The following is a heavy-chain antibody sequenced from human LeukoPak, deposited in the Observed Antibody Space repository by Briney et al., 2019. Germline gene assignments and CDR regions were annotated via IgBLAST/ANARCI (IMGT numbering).Heavy chain of an antibody. Sequence: SETLSLTCAVSGFSIHGYYWSWIRQPPGKRLEWIGYAYYSGSTNYNPSLSSRVTMSADTSKNQFSLKLSSVTAADTAVYYCARVNVWGSYRYNEGYYFDYWGQGTLVTVSS. J-gene: IGHJ4*02. CDR1: GFSIHGYY. CDR3: ARVNVWGSYRYNEGYYFDY. CDR2: AYYSGST. D-gene: IGHD3-16*02. V-gene: IGHV4-59*12.